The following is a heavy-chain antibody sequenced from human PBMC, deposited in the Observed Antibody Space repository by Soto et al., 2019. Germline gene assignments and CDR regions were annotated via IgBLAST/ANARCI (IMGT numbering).Heavy chain of an antibody. D-gene: IGHD6-13*01. CDR2: IYWNDDK. Sequence: SGPTLVNPTQTLTLTCTFSGFSLSTSGVGVGWIRQPPGKALEWLALIYWNDDKRYSPSLKSRLTITKDTSKNQVVLTMTNMDPVDAATYYCAHRQVAAAAGPLDYWGQGTLVTVSS. CDR3: AHRQVAAAAGPLDY. J-gene: IGHJ4*02. CDR1: GFSLSTSGVG. V-gene: IGHV2-5*01.